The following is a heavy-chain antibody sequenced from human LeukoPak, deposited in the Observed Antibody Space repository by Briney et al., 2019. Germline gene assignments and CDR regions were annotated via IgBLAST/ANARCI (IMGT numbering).Heavy chain of an antibody. CDR1: GFTFSSYS. V-gene: IGHV3-21*01. CDR2: ISSSSSYI. CDR3: ATYPIAQAAGTDC. Sequence: GGSLRLSCAASGFTFSSYSMNWVRQAPGKGLEWVSSISSSSSYIYYADSVKGRFTISRDNAKNSLYLQMNSLRAEDTAVYYCATYPIAQAAGTDCWGQGTVVTVSS. J-gene: IGHJ4*02. D-gene: IGHD6-13*01.